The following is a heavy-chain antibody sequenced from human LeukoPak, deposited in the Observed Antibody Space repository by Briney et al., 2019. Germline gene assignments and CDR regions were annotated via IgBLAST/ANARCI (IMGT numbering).Heavy chain of an antibody. CDR2: IYPGDSDT. CDR3: ARRTYYYDSSGPNWFDP. Sequence: GESLKISCKGSGYSFTSYWIGWVPQMPGKGLEWMGIIYPGDSDTRYRPSFQGQVTISADKSISTAYLQWSSLKASDTAMYYCARRTYYYDSSGPNWFDPWGQGTLVTVSS. D-gene: IGHD3-22*01. CDR1: GYSFTSYW. J-gene: IGHJ5*02. V-gene: IGHV5-51*01.